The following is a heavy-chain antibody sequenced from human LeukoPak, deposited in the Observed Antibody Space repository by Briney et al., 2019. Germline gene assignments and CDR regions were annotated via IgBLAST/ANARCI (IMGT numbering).Heavy chain of an antibody. V-gene: IGHV3-74*01. D-gene: IGHD3-10*01. CDR3: AVFYGSGSYYNDAFDI. CDR2: INSDGSST. J-gene: IGHJ3*02. CDR1: GFTFSSYW. Sequence: GGSLRLSCAASGFTFSSYWMHWVRQAPGKGLVWVSRINSDGSSTSYADSVKGRFTISRDNAQNTLYLQMNSLRADDTAVYYCAVFYGSGSYYNDAFDIWGQGTMVTVSS.